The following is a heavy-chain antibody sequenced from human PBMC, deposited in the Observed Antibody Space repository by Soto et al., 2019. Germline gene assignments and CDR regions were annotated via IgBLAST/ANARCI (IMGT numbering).Heavy chain of an antibody. CDR1: GFTFSSYD. CDR2: IGTAGDT. J-gene: IGHJ6*02. CDR3: ASASTMVRGKTLTYYYYGMDV. V-gene: IGHV3-13*04. D-gene: IGHD3-10*01. Sequence: EVQLVESGGGLVQPGGSLRLSCAASGFTFSSYDMHWVRQATGKGLEWVSAIGTAGDTYYPGSVKGRFTISRENAKNSLYLQMNSLRAGDTAVYYCASASTMVRGKTLTYYYYGMDVWGQGTTVTVSS.